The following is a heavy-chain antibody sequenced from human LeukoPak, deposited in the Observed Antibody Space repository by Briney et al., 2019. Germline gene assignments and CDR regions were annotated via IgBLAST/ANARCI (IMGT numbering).Heavy chain of an antibody. J-gene: IGHJ4*02. Sequence: ASVKVSCKVSGYTLTELSIHWVRQAPGQGLEWVGWISAYSGNTNYAQNLQDRVTMTTDTFTSTAYMELRSLISDDTAVYYCARDLEHGAGSYGDYWGQGTLVTVPS. CDR2: ISAYSGNT. CDR1: GYTLTELS. D-gene: IGHD3-10*01. CDR3: ARDLEHGAGSYGDY. V-gene: IGHV1-18*01.